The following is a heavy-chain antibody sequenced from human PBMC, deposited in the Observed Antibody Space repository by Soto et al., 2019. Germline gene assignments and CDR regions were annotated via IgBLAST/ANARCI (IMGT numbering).Heavy chain of an antibody. Sequence: GGSLRLSCAASGFTFSSYSMNWVRQAPGKGLEWVSYISSSSSTIYYADSVKGRFTISRDNAKNSLYLQMNSLRDEDTAVYYCASLITYCSGGSCCLHHVPSGQGTMGTVSA. D-gene: IGHD2-15*01. CDR2: ISSSSSTI. V-gene: IGHV3-48*02. J-gene: IGHJ5*02. CDR1: GFTFSSYS. CDR3: ASLITYCSGGSCCLHHVP.